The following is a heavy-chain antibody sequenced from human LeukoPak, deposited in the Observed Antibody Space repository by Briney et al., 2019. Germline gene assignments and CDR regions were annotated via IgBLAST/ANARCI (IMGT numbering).Heavy chain of an antibody. J-gene: IGHJ4*02. CDR1: GGSFSGYY. CDR3: ARAPGYSSGWYGARGTSRYFDY. V-gene: IGHV4-34*01. CDR2: INHSGST. Sequence: SETLSLTCAVYGGSFSGYYWSWILQPPGKGLEWIGEINHSGSTNYNPSLKSRVTISVDTSKNQFSLKLSSVTAADTAVYYCARAPGYSSGWYGARGTSRYFDYWGQGTLVTVSS. D-gene: IGHD6-19*01.